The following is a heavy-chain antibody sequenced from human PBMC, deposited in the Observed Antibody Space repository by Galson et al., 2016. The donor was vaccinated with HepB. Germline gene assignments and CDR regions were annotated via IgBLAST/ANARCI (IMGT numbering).Heavy chain of an antibody. CDR2: ILAGGDRT. J-gene: IGHJ4*02. D-gene: IGHD2-2*01. Sequence: SLRLSCAASGLAFSNYAMSWVRQAPGKGLAWVSLILAGGDRTFYADSVRGRFTISRDNSKNTLYLQMSSLRADDSAVYYCAKDGCTSTSCYSYWGQGTLVTVSS. CDR1: GLAFSNYA. CDR3: AKDGCTSTSCYSY. V-gene: IGHV3-23*01.